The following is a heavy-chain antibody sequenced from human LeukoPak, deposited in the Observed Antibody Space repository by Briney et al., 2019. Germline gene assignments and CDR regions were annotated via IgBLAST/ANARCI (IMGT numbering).Heavy chain of an antibody. CDR1: GFTVSSIY. J-gene: IGHJ4*02. Sequence: PGGSLRLSCAASGFTVSSIYMNWVRQAPGKGLEWVSVIYSDGSSGGSTYYADSVKGRFTISRDNSKNTLYLQMNSLRAEDTAVYYCARDWRIAAAAGSDGYFDYWGQGTLVTVSS. D-gene: IGHD6-13*01. CDR2: IYSDGSSGGST. CDR3: ARDWRIAAAAGSDGYFDY. V-gene: IGHV3-66*01.